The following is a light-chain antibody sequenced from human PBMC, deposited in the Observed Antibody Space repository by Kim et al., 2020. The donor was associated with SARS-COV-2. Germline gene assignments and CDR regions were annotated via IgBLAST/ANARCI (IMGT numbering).Light chain of an antibody. J-gene: IGLJ1*01. CDR1: SGSIASNY. Sequence: NFMLTQPHSVSASPGKTVTISCSRSSGSIASNYVQWYQQRPGSAPTTVIYDDHQRPSGVPDRFSGSIDRSSNSASLTISGLKTEDEADYFCQSYDSSSNHYVFGTGTKVTVL. V-gene: IGLV6-57*04. CDR2: DDH. CDR3: QSYDSSSNHYV.